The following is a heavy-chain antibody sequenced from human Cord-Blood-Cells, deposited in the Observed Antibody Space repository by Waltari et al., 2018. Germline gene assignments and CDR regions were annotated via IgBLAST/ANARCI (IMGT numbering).Heavy chain of an antibody. D-gene: IGHD7-27*01. Sequence: EVQLLESGGGLVQPGGSLRLSCAASGFTFSSYAMSWVRQAPGKGLGWVSAISGSGGSTYYADSVKGRFTISRDNSKNTLNLQMNSLRAEDTAVYYCAKTGGYNWGMSNWYFDLWGRGTLVTVSS. CDR1: GFTFSSYA. V-gene: IGHV3-23*01. J-gene: IGHJ2*01. CDR3: AKTGGYNWGMSNWYFDL. CDR2: ISGSGGST.